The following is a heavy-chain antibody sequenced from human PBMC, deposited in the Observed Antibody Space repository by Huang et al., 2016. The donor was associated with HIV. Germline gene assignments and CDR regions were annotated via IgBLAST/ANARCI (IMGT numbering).Heavy chain of an antibody. CDR2: ISSSVSTI. Sequence: QVQLVESGGGLVKPGGSLRLSCAASGFTFSDYYMSWIRQAPGKGLVGVTYISSSVSTIYYAVSEKGRYPISRHNAKNSLYLQMKSLRAEDTAVYYCARFFLTMVRLSFDPWGQGTLFTVSS. D-gene: IGHD3-10*01. J-gene: IGHJ5*02. V-gene: IGHV3-11*04. CDR1: GFTFSDYY. CDR3: ARFFLTMVRLSFDP.